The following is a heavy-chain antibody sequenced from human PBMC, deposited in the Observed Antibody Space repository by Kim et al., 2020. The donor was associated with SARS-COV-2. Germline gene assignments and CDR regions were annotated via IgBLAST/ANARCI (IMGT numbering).Heavy chain of an antibody. D-gene: IGHD3-10*01. CDR2: ISGSGGST. V-gene: IGHV3-23*01. J-gene: IGHJ6*02. CDR3: AKDRTVLWFGELLYLAGMDV. CDR1: GFTFSSYA. Sequence: GGSLRLSCAASGFTFSSYAMSWVRQAPGKGLEWVSAISGSGGSTYYADSVKGRFTISRDNSKNTLYLQMNSLRAEDTAVYYCAKDRTVLWFGELLYLAGMDVWGQGPTVTVSS.